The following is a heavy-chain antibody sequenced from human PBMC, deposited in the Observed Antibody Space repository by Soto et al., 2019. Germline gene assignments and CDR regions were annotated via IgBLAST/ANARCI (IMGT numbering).Heavy chain of an antibody. D-gene: IGHD2-21*02. CDR2: INPNSGGT. Sequence: ASVKVSCKASGYTFSDHYIHWVRQAPGQALEWMGWINPNSGGTNYAQKFEARVTMTRATSIGTAYMEVSRLTSDDTAVYYCARDDGQSRDIFDIWGQGTMVTVSS. CDR3: ARDDGQSRDIFDI. CDR1: GYTFSDHY. J-gene: IGHJ3*02. V-gene: IGHV1-2*02.